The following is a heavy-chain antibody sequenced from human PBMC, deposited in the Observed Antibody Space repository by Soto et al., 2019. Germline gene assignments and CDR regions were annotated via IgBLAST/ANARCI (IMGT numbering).Heavy chain of an antibody. CDR2: IKSKTDGGTT. Sequence: GGSLRLSCAASGFTFSNAWMNWVRQAPGKGLEWVGRIKSKTDGGTTDYAAPVKGRFTISRDDSKNTLYLQMNSLKTEDTAVYYCTTMIDVWSGYPQIYFDDWGQGTLVTVSS. J-gene: IGHJ4*02. CDR3: TTMIDVWSGYPQIYFDD. CDR1: GFTFSNAW. V-gene: IGHV3-15*07. D-gene: IGHD3-3*01.